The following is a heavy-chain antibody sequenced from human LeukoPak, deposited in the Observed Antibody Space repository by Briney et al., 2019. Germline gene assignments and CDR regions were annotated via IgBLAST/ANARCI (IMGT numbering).Heavy chain of an antibody. D-gene: IGHD5-18*01. CDR3: AKDPLNTVMVSPTFDY. CDR1: GFPFSSYA. V-gene: IGHV3-23*01. J-gene: IGHJ4*02. CDR2: ISGSCDDT. Sequence: GGSLRLSCVVSGFPFSSYAMSWVRQAPGKGLEWVSGISGSCDDTYYAASVKGRFTVSRDTSKNTLYLQMNSLRAEDTAVYYCAKDPLNTVMVSPTFDYWGQGTLVTVSS.